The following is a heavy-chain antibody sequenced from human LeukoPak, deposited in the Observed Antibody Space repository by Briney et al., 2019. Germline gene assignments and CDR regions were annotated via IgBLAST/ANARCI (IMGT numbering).Heavy chain of an antibody. D-gene: IGHD6-19*01. V-gene: IGHV5-51*01. Sequence: PGESLKISCKGSLYSFTSHWIGWVRQMPGKGLEWMGIIYPGDSDTRYSPSFQGQVTISADKSISTAYLQWSSLVASDTAMYYCARRGRYSSGWPFFDYWGQGTLVTVSS. J-gene: IGHJ4*02. CDR2: IYPGDSDT. CDR1: LYSFTSHW. CDR3: ARRGRYSSGWPFFDY.